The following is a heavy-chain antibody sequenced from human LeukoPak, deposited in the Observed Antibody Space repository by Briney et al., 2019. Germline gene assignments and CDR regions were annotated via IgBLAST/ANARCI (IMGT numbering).Heavy chain of an antibody. Sequence: GRSLRLSCAASGFTFCSYAMSWVRQAPGKGLEWVSLISGRADNIYYADSVRGRFTISRDNSKNTLYLQMNSLRAEDTAVYYCAKRTCSSTSCPNWFEPWGQGTLVTVSS. CDR2: ISGRADNI. J-gene: IGHJ5*02. CDR1: GFTFCSYA. D-gene: IGHD2-2*01. V-gene: IGHV3-23*01. CDR3: AKRTCSSTSCPNWFEP.